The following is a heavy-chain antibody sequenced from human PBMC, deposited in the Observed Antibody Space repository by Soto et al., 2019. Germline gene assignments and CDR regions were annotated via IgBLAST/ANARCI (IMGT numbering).Heavy chain of an antibody. Sequence: PGGSLRLSCTASGFTFSSYWMSWVRQAPGKGLEWVANIKQDGSEKYYVDSVKGRFTISRDNAKNSLYLQMNSLRAEDTAVYYCARDLGYYYDSSGYYTPSSYFDYWGQGTLVTVSS. CDR1: GFTFSSYW. J-gene: IGHJ4*02. D-gene: IGHD3-22*01. CDR3: ARDLGYYYDSSGYYTPSSYFDY. V-gene: IGHV3-7*04. CDR2: IKQDGSEK.